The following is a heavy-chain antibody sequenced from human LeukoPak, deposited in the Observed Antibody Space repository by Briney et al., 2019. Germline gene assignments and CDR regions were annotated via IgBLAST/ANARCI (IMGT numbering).Heavy chain of an antibody. V-gene: IGHV3-7*01. CDR3: ASRAHFWSGTGG. J-gene: IGHJ4*02. CDR1: GFTFSTYW. D-gene: IGHD3-3*02. Sequence: GGSLRLSCAASGFTFSTYWMSWVRQAPGKGLEWVANIKQDGSEKYYVYSVKGRFTISRDNAKNSLYPQMNSLRAEDTAVYYRASRAHFWSGTGGWGQGTLVTVSS. CDR2: IKQDGSEK.